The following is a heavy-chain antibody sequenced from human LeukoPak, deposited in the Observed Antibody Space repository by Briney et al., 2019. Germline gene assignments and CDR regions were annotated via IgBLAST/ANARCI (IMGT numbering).Heavy chain of an antibody. D-gene: IGHD3-10*01. CDR3: ARENPSGGEKFDI. CDR1: GFTFSSYW. J-gene: IGHJ3*02. V-gene: IGHV3-74*01. Sequence: PGGSLRLSCAASGFTFSSYWMHWVRQAPGKGLVWVSRINSDGSSTSYADSVKGRFTISRDNAKNTLYLQMNSLRAEDTAVYYCARENPSGGEKFDIWGQGTMVTVSS. CDR2: INSDGSST.